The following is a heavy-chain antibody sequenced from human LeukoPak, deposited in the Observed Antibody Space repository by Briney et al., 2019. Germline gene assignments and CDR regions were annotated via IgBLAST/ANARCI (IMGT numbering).Heavy chain of an antibody. CDR1: GGSFSGDY. Sequence: PSETLSLTCAVYGGSFSGDYWSWIRRPPGKGLEWIGEINHSGSTNYNPSLKSRVTISVDTSKNQFSLKLSSVTAADTAVYYCARLFPVVRGVSDYWGQGTLVTVSS. D-gene: IGHD3-10*01. V-gene: IGHV4-34*01. CDR2: INHSGST. CDR3: ARLFPVVRGVSDY. J-gene: IGHJ4*02.